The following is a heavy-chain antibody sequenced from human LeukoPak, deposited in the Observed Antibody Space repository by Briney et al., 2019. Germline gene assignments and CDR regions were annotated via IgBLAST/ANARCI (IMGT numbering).Heavy chain of an antibody. Sequence: GGSLRLSCAASGFTFSSYGMHWVRQAPGKGLEWVAVISYDGNNKYYAESVKGRLTISRDNPKNTLYLQMNSLRAEDTAVYYCAKGVSSWYPPHFDYWGQGTLITASS. CDR2: ISYDGNNK. CDR3: AKGVSSWYPPHFDY. J-gene: IGHJ4*02. V-gene: IGHV3-30*18. D-gene: IGHD6-13*01. CDR1: GFTFSSYG.